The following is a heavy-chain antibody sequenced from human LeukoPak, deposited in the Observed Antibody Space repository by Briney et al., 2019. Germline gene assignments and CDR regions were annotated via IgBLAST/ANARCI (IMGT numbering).Heavy chain of an antibody. Sequence: GGPLRLSCAASGFTFSTYSMNWVRQAPGKGLEWVSSISSSSSYIYYADSVKGRFTISRDNAKNSLYLQMNSLRAEDTAVYYCARDSRTYSYYYSGMDVWGQGTTVTVSS. J-gene: IGHJ6*02. CDR3: ARDSRTYSYYYSGMDV. CDR2: ISSSSSYI. V-gene: IGHV3-21*01. CDR1: GFTFSTYS. D-gene: IGHD4-11*01.